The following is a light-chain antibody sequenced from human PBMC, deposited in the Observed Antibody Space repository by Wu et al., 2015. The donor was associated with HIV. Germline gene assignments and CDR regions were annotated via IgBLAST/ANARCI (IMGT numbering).Light chain of an antibody. Sequence: DIQMTQSPSAMSASVRDRVTITCRASQGISIYLAWFQQKPGEVPKRLIYAASSLQSGVPSRLSGSGSGTEFTLTISSLQPEDFATYFCLQYNNYPLMFGQGTKVEIK. CDR1: QGISIY. V-gene: IGKV1-17*03. J-gene: IGKJ1*01. CDR3: LQYNNYPLM. CDR2: AAS.